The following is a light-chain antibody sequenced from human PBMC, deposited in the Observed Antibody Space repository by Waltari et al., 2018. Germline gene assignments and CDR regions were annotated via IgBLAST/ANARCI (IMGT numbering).Light chain of an antibody. CDR2: DVT. J-gene: IGLJ2*01. V-gene: IGLV2-14*03. Sequence: QSALTQPASVSGSPGQSITISCTGTSSDIGSYNYVSWYQQHPGKAPKLIIFDVTNRPSGVSNRFSGSNSGNTASLIISGLQGEDEADYYCSSYMDTTALELFGGGTSLTVL. CDR3: SSYMDTTALEL. CDR1: SSDIGSYNY.